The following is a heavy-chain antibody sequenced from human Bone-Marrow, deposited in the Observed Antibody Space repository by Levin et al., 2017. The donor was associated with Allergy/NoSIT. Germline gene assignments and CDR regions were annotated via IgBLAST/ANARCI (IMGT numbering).Heavy chain of an antibody. CDR3: ARNPAYDDSGYRHLDY. Sequence: GESLKISCAASGFTFSIYWMHWVRQAPGKGLMWVSRINPDGSSTTYTDSAKGRVTVSRDNAKNMVYLQMNSLRVEDTAVYYCARNPAYDDSGYRHLDYWGQGTLVTVSS. D-gene: IGHD3-22*01. V-gene: IGHV3-74*01. CDR1: GFTFSIYW. J-gene: IGHJ4*02. CDR2: INPDGSST.